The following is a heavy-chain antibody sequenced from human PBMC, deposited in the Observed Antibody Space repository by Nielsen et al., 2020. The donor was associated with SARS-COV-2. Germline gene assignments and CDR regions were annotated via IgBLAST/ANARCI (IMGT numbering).Heavy chain of an antibody. CDR3: ARLASSSWHFDY. CDR1: GFTFSSYW. CDR2: IKQDGSEK. J-gene: IGHJ4*02. D-gene: IGHD6-13*01. Sequence: GGSLRPSFAASGFTFSSYWMSWSRQAPGKGLEWVAYIKQDGSEKYYVDSVKGRFTISRDNAKNSLYLQMNSLRAEDTAVYYCARLASSSWHFDYWGQGTLVTVSS. V-gene: IGHV3-7*01.